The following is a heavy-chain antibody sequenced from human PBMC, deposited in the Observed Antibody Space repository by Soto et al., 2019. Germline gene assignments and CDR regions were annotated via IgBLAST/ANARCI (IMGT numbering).Heavy chain of an antibody. V-gene: IGHV3-23*01. J-gene: IGHJ4*02. CDR2: ISGSGGST. Sequence: PGGSLRLSCAASGFTFSSYAMSWVRQAPGKGLEWVSAISGSGGSTYYADSVKGRFTISRDNSKNTLYLQMNRQRAEDTAVYYCAKGSFMIGVVIRFDYWGQGTLVTVSA. CDR3: AKGSFMIGVVIRFDY. CDR1: GFTFSSYA. D-gene: IGHD3-22*01.